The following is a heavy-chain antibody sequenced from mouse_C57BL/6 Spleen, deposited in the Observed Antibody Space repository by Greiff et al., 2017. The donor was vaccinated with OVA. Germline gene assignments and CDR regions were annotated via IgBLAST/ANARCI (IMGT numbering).Heavy chain of an antibody. Sequence: VQLQQSGAELVRPGTSVKMSCTASGFTFTNYWIGWAKQSPGHGLEWIGDIYPGGGYTNYNEKFKGTVTMTTDKSYSTVYLQISSLTSEDTAIYDCARYSSGYDYWGKGTTLTVSS. CDR1: GFTFTNYW. D-gene: IGHD3-2*02. J-gene: IGHJ2*01. CDR2: IYPGGGYT. CDR3: ARYSSGYDY. V-gene: IGHV1-63*01.